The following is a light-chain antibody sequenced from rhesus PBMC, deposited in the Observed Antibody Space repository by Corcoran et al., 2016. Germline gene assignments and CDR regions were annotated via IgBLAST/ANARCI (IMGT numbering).Light chain of an antibody. CDR2: KAS. CDR1: QGINSW. CDR3: QQYNSGPPT. V-gene: IGKV1-21*01. Sequence: DIQMTQSPSSLSASVGDRVTITCRASQGINSWLAWYQQKPGKAPKLLIYKASSLQSGVPSRFSGSGSGTDFPLTISRLQAEDFATYYGQQYNSGPPTFGQGTKVEIK. J-gene: IGKJ1*01.